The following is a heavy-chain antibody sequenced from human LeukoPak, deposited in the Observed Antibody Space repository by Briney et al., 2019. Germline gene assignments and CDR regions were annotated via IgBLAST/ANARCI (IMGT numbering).Heavy chain of an antibody. J-gene: IGHJ4*02. CDR1: GFTFSSYS. CDR2: ISSSSSYI. V-gene: IGHV3-21*01. Sequence: GGSLRLSCAASGFTFSSYSMNWVRQAPGKGLEWVSSISSSSSYIYYADSVRGRFTISRDNAKNSLCLQMNSLRAEDTAVYYCARDPSGWYYFDYWGQGTLVTVSS. D-gene: IGHD6-19*01. CDR3: ARDPSGWYYFDY.